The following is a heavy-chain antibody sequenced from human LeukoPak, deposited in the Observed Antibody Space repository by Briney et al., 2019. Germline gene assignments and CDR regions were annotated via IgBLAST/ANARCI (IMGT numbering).Heavy chain of an antibody. CDR1: GFTFSSYS. Sequence: GGSLRLSCAASGFTFSSYSMYWVRQAPGKGLEWVSYISSSSSTIYYADSVKGRFTISRDNAKNSLYLQMNSLRDEDTAVYYCAGDKYSGYDSVTHWGQGTLVTVSS. J-gene: IGHJ4*02. CDR2: ISSSSSTI. V-gene: IGHV3-48*02. CDR3: AGDKYSGYDSVTH. D-gene: IGHD5-12*01.